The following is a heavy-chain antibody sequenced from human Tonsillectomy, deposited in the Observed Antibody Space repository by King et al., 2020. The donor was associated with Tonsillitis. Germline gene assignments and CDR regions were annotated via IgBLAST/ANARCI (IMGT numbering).Heavy chain of an antibody. Sequence: VQLVESGGGLVQPGGSLRLSCAASGFTFSSYAMTWVRQAPGKGLEWVSAISGSGGSTYYADSVKGRFTISRDNSKNTLFLQMDTLRAEDTAVYYCGKVGLYGDHNYWGQGTLVTVSS. CDR3: GKVGLYGDHNY. D-gene: IGHD4-17*01. CDR2: ISGSGGST. J-gene: IGHJ4*02. CDR1: GFTFSSYA. V-gene: IGHV3-23*04.